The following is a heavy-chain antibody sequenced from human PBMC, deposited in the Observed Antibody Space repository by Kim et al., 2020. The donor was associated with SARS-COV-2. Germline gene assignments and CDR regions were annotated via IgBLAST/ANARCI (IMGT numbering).Heavy chain of an antibody. J-gene: IGHJ4*02. D-gene: IGHD5-12*01. CDR3: ARSISGYAGEIDY. Sequence: TRSLKSRVTISVDTSKNQFSLKLSSVTAADTAVYYCARSISGYAGEIDYWGQGTLVTVSS. V-gene: IGHV4-39*01.